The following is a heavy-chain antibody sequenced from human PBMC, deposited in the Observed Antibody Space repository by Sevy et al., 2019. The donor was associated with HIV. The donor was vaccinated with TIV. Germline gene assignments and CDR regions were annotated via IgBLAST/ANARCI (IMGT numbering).Heavy chain of an antibody. CDR3: TGGATYPMDV. V-gene: IGHV3-73*01. CDR1: GFAFSGST. D-gene: IGHD3-10*01. J-gene: IGHJ6*02. CDR2: IRSKAYNFAT. Sequence: GGSLRLSCAASGFAFSGSTVHWVRQASGKGLEWVGRIRSKAYNFATTYAASLKGGFTISRDDSKNTAYLQLNGLKTEDTAVYYCTGGATYPMDVWGQGTTVTVSS.